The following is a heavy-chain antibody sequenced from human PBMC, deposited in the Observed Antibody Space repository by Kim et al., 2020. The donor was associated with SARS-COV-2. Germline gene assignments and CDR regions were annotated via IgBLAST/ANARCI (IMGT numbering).Heavy chain of an antibody. J-gene: IGHJ2*01. CDR1: GYTFASHG. V-gene: IGHV1-18*01. CDR2: ISTFDPHT. D-gene: IGHD6-6*01. Sequence: ASVKVSCKASGYTFASHGISWVRQGPGLSLEWMGWISTFDPHTNYAQKFRGRVTLPTDTSTNSAYMELTSLRPDSTAGYYCARSIGKDGRNDWYFD. CDR3: ARSIGKDGRNDWYFD.